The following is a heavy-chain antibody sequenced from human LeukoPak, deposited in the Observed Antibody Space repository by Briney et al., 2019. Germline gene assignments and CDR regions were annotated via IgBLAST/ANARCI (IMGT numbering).Heavy chain of an antibody. CDR1: GYTFTSYY. Sequence: ASLKVSCKASGYTFTSYYMHWVRQAPGQGLEWMGKINPSGGSTSYAQKFQVRVTMTRDTSTSTVYMELSSLRSEDTAVYYCARGGYSSSWSRPIDYWGQGTLVTVSS. V-gene: IGHV1-46*01. CDR3: ARGGYSSSWSRPIDY. J-gene: IGHJ4*02. CDR2: INPSGGST. D-gene: IGHD6-13*01.